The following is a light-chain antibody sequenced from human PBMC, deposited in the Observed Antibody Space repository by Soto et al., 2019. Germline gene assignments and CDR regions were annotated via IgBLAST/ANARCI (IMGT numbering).Light chain of an antibody. CDR2: KAS. CDR1: QSISSW. V-gene: IGKV1-5*03. J-gene: IGKJ1*01. CDR3: QQYNSYSGT. Sequence: DIQMTQSPSTLSASVGDRSTITCMASQSISSWFAWYQQKPGKAPKLLIYKASSLESGVPSRFSGSGSGTEFTLTISSLQPDDFATYYCQQYNSYSGTFGQGTKVDIK.